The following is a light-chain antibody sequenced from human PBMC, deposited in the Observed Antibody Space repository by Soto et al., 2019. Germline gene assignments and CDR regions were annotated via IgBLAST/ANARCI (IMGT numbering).Light chain of an antibody. CDR2: RDN. Sequence: QSVLTQPPSASGTPGQRVTLSCSGSDSNIGSNSVSWYQQLPGTAPRVLIYRDNQRPSGVPDRFSGPKSGTSASLAISGLQSEDEADYYCAAWDDSLNGMVFGGGTQLTVL. V-gene: IGLV1-44*01. CDR3: AAWDDSLNGMV. CDR1: DSNIGSNS. J-gene: IGLJ2*01.